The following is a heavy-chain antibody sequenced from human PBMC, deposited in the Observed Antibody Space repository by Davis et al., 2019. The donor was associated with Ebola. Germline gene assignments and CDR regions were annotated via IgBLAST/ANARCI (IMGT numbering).Heavy chain of an antibody. J-gene: IGHJ6*04. CDR2: ISGSGGST. CDR1: GFTFSSYA. D-gene: IGHD6-6*01. V-gene: IGHV3-23*01. Sequence: GESLKISCAASGFTFSSYAMSWVRQAPGKGLEWVSAISGSGGSTYYADSVKGRFTISRDISKNTLYLQMNSLRAEDTAVYYCAKERDSSSSVDLYYYYYGMDVWGKGTTVTVSS. CDR3: AKERDSSSSVDLYYYYYGMDV.